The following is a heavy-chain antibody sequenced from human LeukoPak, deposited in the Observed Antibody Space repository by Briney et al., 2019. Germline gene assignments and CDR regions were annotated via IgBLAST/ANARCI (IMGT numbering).Heavy chain of an antibody. CDR1: GFTVSRDY. CDR3: ARDLDYSTGFDY. J-gene: IGHJ4*02. D-gene: IGHD4-11*01. Sequence: GGSLRLSCAASGFTVSRDYMNWVRQAPGKGLEWVSSISSTGAYIYYTDSVKGRFSISRDIATSLLYLQMNSLRADDTAVYYCARDLDYSTGFDYWGQGTLVTVSS. V-gene: IGHV3-21*01. CDR2: ISSTGAYI.